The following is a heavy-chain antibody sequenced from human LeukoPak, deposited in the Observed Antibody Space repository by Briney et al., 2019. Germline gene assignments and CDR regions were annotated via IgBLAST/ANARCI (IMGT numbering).Heavy chain of an antibody. CDR2: INHSGST. J-gene: IGHJ4*02. D-gene: IGHD1-26*01. CDR3: ARGRHWVGATTDY. V-gene: IGHV4-39*07. CDR1: SGSIKFSSYY. Sequence: PSETLSLTCTVSSGSIKFSSYYWSWVRQPPGKGLEWIGEINHSGSTNYNPSLKSRVTISVDTSKNQFSLKLSSVTAADTAVYYCARGRHWVGATTDYWGQGTLVTVSS.